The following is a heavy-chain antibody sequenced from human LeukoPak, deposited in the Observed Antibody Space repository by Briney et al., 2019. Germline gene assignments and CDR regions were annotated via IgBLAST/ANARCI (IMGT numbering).Heavy chain of an antibody. J-gene: IGHJ5*02. V-gene: IGHV3-30*03. CDR2: ISYDGYSK. Sequence: GGSLRLSCAASGFSFSTYGMHWVRQPPGKGLEWVAVISYDGYSKYYPDSVKGRFTISRDNSKNTLYLQMNSLRVEDTAVYYCARAVSGGTDWFDPWGQGTLVTVSS. CDR3: ARAVSGGTDWFDP. CDR1: GFSFSTYG. D-gene: IGHD6-19*01.